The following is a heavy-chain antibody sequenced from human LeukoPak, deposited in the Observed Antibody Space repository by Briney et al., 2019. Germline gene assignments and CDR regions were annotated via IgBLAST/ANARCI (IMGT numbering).Heavy chain of an antibody. V-gene: IGHV3-23*01. J-gene: IGHJ3*02. CDR3: AKGPTYYYDSSGYGDAFDI. Sequence: GGSLRLSCAASGFTFSSYAMSWVRQAPGKGLEWVSAISGSGGSTYYADSVKGRFTISRDNSKNTLYLQMNSLRAEDTAVYYCAKGPTYYYDSSGYGDAFDIWGQGTMVTVSS. CDR2: ISGSGGST. D-gene: IGHD3-22*01. CDR1: GFTFSSYA.